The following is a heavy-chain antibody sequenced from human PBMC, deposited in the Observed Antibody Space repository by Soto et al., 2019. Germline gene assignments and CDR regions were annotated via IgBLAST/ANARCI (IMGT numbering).Heavy chain of an antibody. CDR2: ISSSSSYI. J-gene: IGHJ4*02. Sequence: EVQLVESGGGLVKPGGSLRLSCAASGFTFSSYSMNWARQAPGKGLEWVSSISSSSSYIYYADSVKGRFPISRDNAQNSLYRQMNSRRAEDTAVYYCARTPDFDWLFRRGYYFDYWGQGTLVTVSS. CDR3: ARTPDFDWLFRRGYYFDY. D-gene: IGHD3-9*01. CDR1: GFTFSSYS. V-gene: IGHV3-21*01.